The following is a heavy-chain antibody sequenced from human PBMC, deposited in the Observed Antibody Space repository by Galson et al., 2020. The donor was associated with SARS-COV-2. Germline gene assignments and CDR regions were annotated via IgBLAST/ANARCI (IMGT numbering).Heavy chain of an antibody. CDR1: GGSFNDYY. CDR2: VNHSGST. D-gene: IGHD3-22*01. Sequence: SETLSLTCAVFGGSFNDYYWSWVRQPPGKGLEWIGEVNHSGSTNYNPSLKSRVTISVDTSKNQFSLKLNSVTAADTAVYYCVRDYLTVTMVVVVFPGSQFYFDFWGQGTLVTVSP. V-gene: IGHV4-34*01. CDR3: VRDYLTVTMVVVVFPGSQFYFDF. J-gene: IGHJ4*02.